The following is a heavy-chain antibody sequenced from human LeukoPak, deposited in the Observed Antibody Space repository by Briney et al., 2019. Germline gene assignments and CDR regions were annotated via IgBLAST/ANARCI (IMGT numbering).Heavy chain of an antibody. Sequence: GGSLRLSCAASGFSFSDHYMDWVRQAPGKGLEWVAVISDEGHQKYYGDSVKGRFTISRDNPKNTLYLQMNSLRDDDTAVYYCARVFLERLTSGYFDNWGQGTLVTVSP. CDR2: ISDEGHQK. D-gene: IGHD3-3*01. CDR1: GFSFSDHY. V-gene: IGHV3-30-3*01. J-gene: IGHJ4*02. CDR3: ARVFLERLTSGYFDN.